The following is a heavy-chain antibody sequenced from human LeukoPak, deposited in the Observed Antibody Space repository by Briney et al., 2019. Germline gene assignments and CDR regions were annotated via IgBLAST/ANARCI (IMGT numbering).Heavy chain of an antibody. CDR1: GFTFTTYS. V-gene: IGHV3-21*01. J-gene: IGHJ4*02. CDR2: ISTTSTYI. D-gene: IGHD5-18*01. CDR3: ARSYSYGSGFDY. Sequence: PGGSLRLSCAASGFTFTTYSMNWVRQAPRKGLEWVSSISTTSTYIYYADSLKGRFTISRDNAKNSVYLQMNSLRATDTAVYYCARSYSYGSGFDYWGQGTLVTVSS.